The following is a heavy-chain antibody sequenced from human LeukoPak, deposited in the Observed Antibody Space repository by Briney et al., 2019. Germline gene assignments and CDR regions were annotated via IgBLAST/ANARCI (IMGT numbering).Heavy chain of an antibody. CDR2: IYYSGST. V-gene: IGHV4-59*08. D-gene: IGHD6-13*01. CDR1: GGSISSYY. J-gene: IGHJ4*02. CDR3: ARHLGGYSNSWYYPEFDY. Sequence: SETLSLTCTVPGGSISSYYWSWIRQPPGKGLEWIGYIYYSGSTNYNPSLKSRVTISVDTSKNQFSLKLSSVTAADTAVYYCARHLGGYSNSWYYPEFDYWGQGTLVTVSS.